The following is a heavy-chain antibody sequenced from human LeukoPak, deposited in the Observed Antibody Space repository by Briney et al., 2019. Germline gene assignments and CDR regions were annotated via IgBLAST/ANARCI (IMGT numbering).Heavy chain of an antibody. Sequence: PGGSLRLSCAASGFTFSSYAMHWVRQAPGKGLEWVAVISYDGSNKYYADSVKGRFTISRDNAKNSVYLDMNSLRVEDTALYYCVKDRGRRGAALVIDYCGQGTMVTVSS. J-gene: IGHJ4*02. CDR1: GFTFSSYA. V-gene: IGHV3-30-3*01. D-gene: IGHD5-18*01. CDR3: VKDRGRRGAALVIDY. CDR2: ISYDGSNK.